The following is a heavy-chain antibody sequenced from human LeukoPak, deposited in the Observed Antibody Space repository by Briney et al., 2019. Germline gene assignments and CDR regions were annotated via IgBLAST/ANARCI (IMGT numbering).Heavy chain of an antibody. V-gene: IGHV3-23*01. CDR1: GFTFRSYA. D-gene: IGHD2-2*01. CDR3: ARCTASCYANAFDV. CDR2: INGGGDAT. Sequence: PGGSLRLSCAASGFTFRSYAMSWVRQAPGKGLEWVSAINGGGDATEYADSVKGRFTISRDNSKNTLYLQMNSLRPDDTAVYYCARCTASCYANAFDVWGQGTLLTVSS. J-gene: IGHJ3*01.